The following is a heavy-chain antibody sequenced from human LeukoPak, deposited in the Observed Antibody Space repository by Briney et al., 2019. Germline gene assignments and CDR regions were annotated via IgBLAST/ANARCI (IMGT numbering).Heavy chain of an antibody. V-gene: IGHV3-74*01. J-gene: IGHJ4*02. D-gene: IGHD1-14*01. CDR3: ARSNQADDY. Sequence: PGRSLRLSCAASGFTFSSYWMHWVRQVPGKGLVWAARINPGGSSITYADSVKGRFTISRDNAKNTLYLQRDSLRAEDTGVYYCARSNQADDYWGQGTLVTVSS. CDR1: GFTFSSYW. CDR2: INPGGSSI.